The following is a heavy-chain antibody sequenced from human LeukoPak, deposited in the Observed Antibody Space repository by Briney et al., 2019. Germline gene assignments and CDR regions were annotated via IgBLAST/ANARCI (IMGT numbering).Heavy chain of an antibody. V-gene: IGHV4-59*01. CDR1: GGSISSYY. CDR2: IYYSGST. Sequence: SETLSLTCTVSGGSISSYYWSWIRQPPGKGLEWIGYIYYSGSTNYNPSLKSRVTISVDTSKNQFSLKLSSVTAADTAAYYCARAPRSNYLDYWGQGTLVTVSS. CDR3: ARAPRSNYLDY. J-gene: IGHJ4*02.